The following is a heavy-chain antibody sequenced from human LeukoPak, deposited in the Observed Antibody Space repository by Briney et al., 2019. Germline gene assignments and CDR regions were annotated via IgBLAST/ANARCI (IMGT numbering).Heavy chain of an antibody. CDR2: ISWNSGSI. CDR3: AKDFSGGRGSSGCTT. CDR1: GFTFDDYA. Sequence: PGGSLRPSCAASGFTFDDYALHWVRQAPGKGLEWVSGISWNSGSIGYADSVKGRFTISRDNAKNSLYLQMNSLRAEDTALYYCAKDFSGGRGSSGCTTWGQGTLVTVSS. J-gene: IGHJ5*02. D-gene: IGHD6-19*01. V-gene: IGHV3-9*01.